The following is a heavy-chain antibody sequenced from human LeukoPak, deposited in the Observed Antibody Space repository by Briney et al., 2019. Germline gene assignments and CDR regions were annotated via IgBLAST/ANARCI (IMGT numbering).Heavy chain of an antibody. CDR3: ARDRFFDY. Sequence: GGSLRLSCAASGFTVTSNYMSWVRQAPGKGLEWVSFIYGGDSAYYADPVKGRFTISTDSSKNTLFLQMNGLRAEDTAVYYCARDRFFDYWGQGTLVTVSS. CDR1: GFTVTSNY. V-gene: IGHV3-53*01. J-gene: IGHJ4*02. CDR2: IYGGDSA.